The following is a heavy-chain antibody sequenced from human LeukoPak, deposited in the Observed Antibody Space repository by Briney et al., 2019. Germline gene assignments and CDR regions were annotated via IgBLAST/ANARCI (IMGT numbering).Heavy chain of an antibody. J-gene: IGHJ4*02. V-gene: IGHV1-2*02. CDR2: INPNSGGT. Sequence: GSVKVSCKASGYTFTGYYMRWVRQAPGQGLEWMGWINPNSGGTNYAQKFQGRVTMTRDTSISTAYMELSRLRSDDTAVYYCARAPKVWGSYRYLSYWGQGTLVTVSS. CDR1: GYTFTGYY. CDR3: ARAPKVWGSYRYLSY. D-gene: IGHD3-16*02.